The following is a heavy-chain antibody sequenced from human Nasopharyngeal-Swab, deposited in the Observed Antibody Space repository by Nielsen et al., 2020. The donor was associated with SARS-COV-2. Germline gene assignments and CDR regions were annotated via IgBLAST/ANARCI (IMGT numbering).Heavy chain of an antibody. CDR3: AKDRGDYDYIWGSYRGGFDY. J-gene: IGHJ4*02. Sequence: VRQAPGKGLEWVSVIYSGGSTYYADSVKGRFTLSRDNSKNTLYLQMNSLRAEDTAVYYCAKDRGDYDYIWGSYRGGFDYWGQGTLVTVSS. V-gene: IGHV3-53*01. CDR2: IYSGGST. D-gene: IGHD3-16*02.